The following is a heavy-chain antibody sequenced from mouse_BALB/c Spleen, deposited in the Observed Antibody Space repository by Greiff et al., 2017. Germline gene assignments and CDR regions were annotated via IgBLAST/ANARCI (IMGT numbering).Heavy chain of an antibody. CDR2: ISSGSSTI. D-gene: IGHD1-1*01. CDR1: GFTFSSFG. CDR3: ARDYGSSRFAY. J-gene: IGHJ3*01. Sequence: DVQLQESGGGLVQPGGSRKLSCAASGFTFSSFGMHWVRQAPEKGLEWVAYISSGSSTIYYADTVKGRFTISRDNPKNTLFLQMTSLRSEDTAMYYCARDYGSSRFAYWGQGTLVTVSA. V-gene: IGHV5-17*02.